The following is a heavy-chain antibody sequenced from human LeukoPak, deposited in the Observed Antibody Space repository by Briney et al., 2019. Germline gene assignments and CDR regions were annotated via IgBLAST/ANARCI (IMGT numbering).Heavy chain of an antibody. Sequence: PGGSLRLSCSASGFTFSSYAMHWVRQAPGKGLEYVSGISSNGGITYYADSVKGRFTISRDNSKNTLYLQMSSLRAEDTAVYYCVNELWPTPRGYFDYWGQGTLVTVSS. J-gene: IGHJ4*02. D-gene: IGHD3-16*01. CDR3: VNELWPTPRGYFDY. CDR2: ISSNGGIT. V-gene: IGHV3-64D*06. CDR1: GFTFSSYA.